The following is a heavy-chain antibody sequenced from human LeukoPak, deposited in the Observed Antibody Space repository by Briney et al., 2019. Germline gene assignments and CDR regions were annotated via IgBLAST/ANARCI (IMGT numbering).Heavy chain of an antibody. CDR3: AKAHLLSTVTNYYYGMDV. CDR1: GFTFRSYA. J-gene: IGHJ6*02. D-gene: IGHD4-17*01. CDR2: ISGSGCIT. Sequence: PGGSLRLSCAASGFTFRSYAMSWVRQAPGKGLEWVSNISGSGCITYYADSVKRRFTISRDNSSNTLYVQINSLRAEDTAVYYCAKAHLLSTVTNYYYGMDVWGQGTTVTVSS. V-gene: IGHV3-23*01.